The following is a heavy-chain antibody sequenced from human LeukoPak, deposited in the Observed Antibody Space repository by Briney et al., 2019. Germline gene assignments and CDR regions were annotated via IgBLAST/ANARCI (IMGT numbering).Heavy chain of an antibody. CDR3: ARRISLWFGEYTDAFDI. D-gene: IGHD3-10*01. J-gene: IGHJ3*02. V-gene: IGHV5-51*01. Sequence: GESLKISCKGSGYSFTSYWIGWVRQMPGKGLEWMGIIYPGDSDTRYSPSFQGQVTISADKSISTAYLQWSSLKASDTAMYYCARRISLWFGEYTDAFDIWGQGTMVTVSS. CDR2: IYPGDSDT. CDR1: GYSFTSYW.